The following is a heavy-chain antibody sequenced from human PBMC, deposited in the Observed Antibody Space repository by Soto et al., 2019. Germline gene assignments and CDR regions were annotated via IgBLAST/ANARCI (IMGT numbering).Heavy chain of an antibody. CDR3: TKRATTVPTPGNYFDS. Sequence: EVHLLESGGGLVQPGGSLRLSCAASGFTFSDYSMSWVRQTPERGLEWVSTLTRGGTSYYADSVQGRFTVSRDNSKNTVSLQMHSLRAEDTALYCCTKRATTVPTPGNYFDSWGQGTLVTVSS. CDR1: GFTFSDYS. D-gene: IGHD1-1*01. V-gene: IGHV3-23*01. J-gene: IGHJ4*02. CDR2: LTRGGTS.